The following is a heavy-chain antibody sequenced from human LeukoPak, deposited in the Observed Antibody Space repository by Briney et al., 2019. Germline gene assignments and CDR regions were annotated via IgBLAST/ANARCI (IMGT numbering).Heavy chain of an antibody. CDR1: GYSFTNYW. V-gene: IGHV5-51*01. Sequence: GESLKISCKGSGYSFTNYWIGWVRQMPGKGLEYMCLIHPADSDTRYSPSFQGQVTISADKSISTAYLQWSSLKASDTAMYYCARRGYYDSSGYYYDQVYAYWGQGTLVTVSS. CDR2: IHPADSDT. D-gene: IGHD3-22*01. CDR3: ARRGYYDSSGYYYDQVYAY. J-gene: IGHJ4*02.